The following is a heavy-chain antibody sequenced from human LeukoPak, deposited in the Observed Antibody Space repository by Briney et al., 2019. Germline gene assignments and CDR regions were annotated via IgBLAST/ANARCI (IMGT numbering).Heavy chain of an antibody. CDR3: AAGDY. D-gene: IGHD3-10*01. V-gene: IGHV3-23*01. CDR2: ITPGGGT. J-gene: IGHJ4*02. Sequence: GGSLRLSCAASEFTFSSYVMAWVRQAPGKGLEWVSTITPGGGTYYADSVKGRFTISRDNSKNTLYLQMNSLRAEDTAVYYCAAGDYWGQGTLVTVSS. CDR1: EFTFSSYV.